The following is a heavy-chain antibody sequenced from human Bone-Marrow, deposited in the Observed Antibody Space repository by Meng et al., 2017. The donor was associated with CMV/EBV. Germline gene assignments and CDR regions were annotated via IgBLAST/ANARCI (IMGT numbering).Heavy chain of an antibody. CDR1: GFAFSDYY. D-gene: IGHD6-13*01. CDR3: ARERSSWYAGYYFDY. CDR2: IRYDGSNK. J-gene: IGHJ4*02. V-gene: IGHV3-30*02. Sequence: GSLKISCTASGFAFSDYYMSWIRQAPGKGLEWVAFIRYDGSNKYYADSVKGRFTISRDNSKNTLYLQMNSLRAEDTAVYYCARERSSWYAGYYFDYWGQGTLVTVSS.